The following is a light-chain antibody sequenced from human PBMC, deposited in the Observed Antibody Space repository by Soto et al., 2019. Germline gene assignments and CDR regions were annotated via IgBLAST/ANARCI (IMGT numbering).Light chain of an antibody. CDR3: QSYDSSLRV. V-gene: IGLV1-40*01. Sequence: QAVVTQPPSVSGAPGQRVTISCTGSSSNIGAGYDVHWYQHLPGTAPKLLIYANNNRPSGVPDRFSGSKSGTSASLAITGLQAEDEADYYCQSYDSSLRVFGGGTQLTVL. CDR1: SSNIGAGYD. CDR2: ANN. J-gene: IGLJ3*02.